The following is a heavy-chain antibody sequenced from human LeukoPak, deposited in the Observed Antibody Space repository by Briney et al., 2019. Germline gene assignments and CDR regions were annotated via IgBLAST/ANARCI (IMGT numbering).Heavy chain of an antibody. J-gene: IGHJ3*02. V-gene: IGHV1-18*01. D-gene: IGHD3-3*01. CDR2: ISAYNGNT. Sequence: ASVKVSCKASGGTFSSYAISWVRQAPGQGLEWMGWISAYNGNTNYAQKLQGRVTMTTDTSTSTAYMELRSLRSDDTAVYYCAGDRKYYDFWSGYREDAFDIWGQGTMVTVSS. CDR1: GGTFSSYA. CDR3: AGDRKYYDFWSGYREDAFDI.